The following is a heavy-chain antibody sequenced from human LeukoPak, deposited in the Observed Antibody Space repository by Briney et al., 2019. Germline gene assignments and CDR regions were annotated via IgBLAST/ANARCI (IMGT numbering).Heavy chain of an antibody. J-gene: IGHJ4*02. D-gene: IGHD4-17*01. CDR1: GGSISSSNW. CDR2: IYHSGST. CDR3: ARDKRSTLYGDYGMGY. Sequence: SGTLSLTCAVSGGSISSSNWWSWVRQPPGKGLEWIGEIYHSGSTNYNPSLKSRVTISVDKSKNQFSLKLSSVTAADTAVYYCARDKRSTLYGDYGMGYWGQGTLVTVSS. V-gene: IGHV4-4*02.